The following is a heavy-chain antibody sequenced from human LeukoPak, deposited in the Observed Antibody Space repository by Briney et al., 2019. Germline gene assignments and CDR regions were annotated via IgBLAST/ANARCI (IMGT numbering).Heavy chain of an antibody. CDR1: GYTFTSNY. CDR3: ARTRKNIVVVPAAVTYYYYYGMDV. V-gene: IGHV1-46*01. CDR2: INPSGGST. D-gene: IGHD2-2*01. Sequence: ASVKVSCKASGYTFTSNYMHWVRQAPGQGLEWMGIINPSGGSTSYAQKFQGRVTMTRNTSTSTVYMELSSLRSEDTAVYYCARTRKNIVVVPAAVTYYYYYGMDVWGQGTTVTVSS. J-gene: IGHJ6*02.